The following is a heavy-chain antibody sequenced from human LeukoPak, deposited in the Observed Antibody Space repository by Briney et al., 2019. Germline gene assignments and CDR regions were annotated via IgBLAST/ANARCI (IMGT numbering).Heavy chain of an antibody. V-gene: IGHV3-15*01. CDR1: GFTFNNAW. CDR3: AKASRATLTTVINWLDS. D-gene: IGHD4-11*01. J-gene: IGHJ5*01. CDR2: IKSKTDGGTI. Sequence: GGSLRLSCAASGFTFNNAWMSWVRQAPGKGREWVGRIKSKTDGGTIDYAVPVKGRFTISRDDSKSTLYLQMNSLKTEDTAVYYCAKASRATLTTVINWLDSWGQGTPVTVSS.